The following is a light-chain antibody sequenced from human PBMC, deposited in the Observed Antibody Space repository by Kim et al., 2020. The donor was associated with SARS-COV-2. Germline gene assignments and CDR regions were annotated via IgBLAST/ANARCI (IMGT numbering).Light chain of an antibody. J-gene: IGKJ4*01. CDR1: QGVSSF. V-gene: IGKV3-11*01. CDR3: QQRSNWLT. CDR2: DAS. Sequence: SLAHGEKAPPSCGASQGVSSFLAWYQQKPGQAPRLLIYDASNRATGIPARFSGSGSGTDFTLTISSLKPEDFAVYYCQQRSNWLTFGGGTKVDIK.